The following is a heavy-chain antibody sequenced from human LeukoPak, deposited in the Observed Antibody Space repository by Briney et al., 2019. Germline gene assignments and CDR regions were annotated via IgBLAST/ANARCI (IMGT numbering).Heavy chain of an antibody. D-gene: IGHD2-15*01. Sequence: GASVKVSCKASGYTFTGYYMHWVRQAPGQGLEWMGWINPNSGGTNYAQNFQGRVTMTRDTSISTAYMELSRLTSDDTAVYYCARVLGGIGNAFDIWGQGTMVTVSS. J-gene: IGHJ3*02. V-gene: IGHV1-2*02. CDR3: ARVLGGIGNAFDI. CDR2: INPNSGGT. CDR1: GYTFTGYY.